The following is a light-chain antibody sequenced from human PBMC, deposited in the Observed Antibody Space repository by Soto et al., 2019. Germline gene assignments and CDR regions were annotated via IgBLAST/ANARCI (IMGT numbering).Light chain of an antibody. J-gene: IGKJ1*01. CDR2: AAS. CDR1: QGISTY. Sequence: DIQMTQSPSSLSASVGDRVTITCRASQGISTYLNGYQQKPRKAPKLLIYAASSLQSGVPSRFSGSGSETDFTLTISSLRPEHSATYSCQQSYSTTWTFGQGTKVDIK. V-gene: IGKV1-39*01. CDR3: QQSYSTTWT.